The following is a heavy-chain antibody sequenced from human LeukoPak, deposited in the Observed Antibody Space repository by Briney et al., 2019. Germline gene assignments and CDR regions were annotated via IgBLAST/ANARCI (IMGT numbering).Heavy chain of an antibody. D-gene: IGHD2-2*02. J-gene: IGHJ1*01. Sequence: GGSLRLSCAASGFTFSSYAMSWVRQAPGKGLEWVSAISGSGGSTYYADSVKGRFTISRDNSKNTLYLQMNSLRAEDTAVYYCAKPGCSSTSCYTIEYFQHWGQGTLVTVSS. CDR2: ISGSGGST. V-gene: IGHV3-23*01. CDR1: GFTFSSYA. CDR3: AKPGCSSTSCYTIEYFQH.